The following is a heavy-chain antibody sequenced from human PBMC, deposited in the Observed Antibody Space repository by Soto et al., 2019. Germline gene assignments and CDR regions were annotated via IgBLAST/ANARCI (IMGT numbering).Heavy chain of an antibody. D-gene: IGHD6-13*01. CDR3: AKGLLGDSSSWYKVYYYYGMDV. V-gene: IGHV3-23*01. Sequence: EVQLLESGGGLVQPGGALRLYCAASGFTFSSYAMSWVRQAPGKGLEWVSAISGSGGSTYYPDSVKGRFTISRDNSKNTLYLQMNSLRAEDTAVYYCAKGLLGDSSSWYKVYYYYGMDVWGQGTTVTVSS. CDR2: ISGSGGST. CDR1: GFTFSSYA. J-gene: IGHJ6*02.